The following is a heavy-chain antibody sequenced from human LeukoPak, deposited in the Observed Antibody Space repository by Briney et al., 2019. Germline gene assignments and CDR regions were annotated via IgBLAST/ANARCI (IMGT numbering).Heavy chain of an antibody. CDR2: IDHGGST. CDR3: ARLKATVSIHAYFDS. Sequence: SQTLSLTCAVSGGSISSGGYYWTWLRQPPGKGLEWIGYIDHGGSTNYNPSLRSRVSISSDTSKIQFSLELTSVTAADTAVYYCARLKATVSIHAYFDSWGQGTLVTVSS. CDR1: GGSISSGGYY. D-gene: IGHD4-17*01. J-gene: IGHJ4*02. V-gene: IGHV4-61*08.